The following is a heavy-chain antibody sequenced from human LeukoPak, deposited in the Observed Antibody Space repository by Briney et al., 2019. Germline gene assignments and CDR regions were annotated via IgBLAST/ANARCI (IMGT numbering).Heavy chain of an antibody. CDR1: GGSISSGSYY. D-gene: IGHD5-24*01. CDR2: IYTSGST. J-gene: IGHJ6*02. Sequence: PSETLSLTCTVSGGSISSGSYYWSWIRQPAGKGLEWIGRIYTSGSTNYNPSLKSRVTISVDTSKNQFSLKLSSVTAEDTAVYYCTRLEGPYYYYGMDVWGQGTTVTVSS. V-gene: IGHV4-61*02. CDR3: TRLEGPYYYYGMDV.